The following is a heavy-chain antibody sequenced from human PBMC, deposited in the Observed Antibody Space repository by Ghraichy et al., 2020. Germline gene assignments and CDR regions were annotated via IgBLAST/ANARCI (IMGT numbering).Heavy chain of an antibody. CDR3: ARGVSLDY. CDR2: INSDGST. Sequence: LTCAASGFTFSSFRMHWVRQAPGKGLVWVSRINSDGSTTYADSVKGRFTISRDNAKNTLYLQMNSLRAEDTAVYYCARGVSLDYWGQGTLVTVSS. V-gene: IGHV3-74*01. J-gene: IGHJ4*02. CDR1: GFTFSSFR.